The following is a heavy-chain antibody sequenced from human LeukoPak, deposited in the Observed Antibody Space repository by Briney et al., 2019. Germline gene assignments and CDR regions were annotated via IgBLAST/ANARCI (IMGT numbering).Heavy chain of an antibody. CDR3: AKLSSYYYDSSGYFVDY. CDR2: ISGSGGST. J-gene: IGHJ4*02. D-gene: IGHD3-22*01. V-gene: IGHV3-23*01. CDR1: GFTFSSYA. Sequence: GGSLRLSCAASGFTFSSYAMSWVRQAPGKGLEWVSAISGSGGSTYYADPVKGRFTISRDNSKNTLYLQMNSLRAEDTAVYYCAKLSSYYYDSSGYFVDYWGQGTLVTVSS.